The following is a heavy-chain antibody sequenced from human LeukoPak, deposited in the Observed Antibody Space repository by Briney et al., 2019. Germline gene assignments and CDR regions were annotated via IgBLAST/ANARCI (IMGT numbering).Heavy chain of an antibody. CDR1: GFNFGSHS. V-gene: IGHV3-64*04. J-gene: IGHJ4*02. D-gene: IGHD3-10*01. CDR2: IHHDASGS. Sequence: GGSLRLFCSASGFNFGSHSMHWLSQAPGKGPEFVSAIHHDASGSFYADSVKGRFTISRDNAKNSLYLQMNSLRAEDTAVYYCARGFNYYGSGHPVDYWGQGTLVTVSS. CDR3: ARGFNYYGSGHPVDY.